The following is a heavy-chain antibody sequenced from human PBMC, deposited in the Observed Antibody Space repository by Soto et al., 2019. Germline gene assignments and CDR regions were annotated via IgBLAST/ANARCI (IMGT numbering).Heavy chain of an antibody. CDR3: ARDLGPPNWFDS. D-gene: IGHD2-8*01. Sequence: QVQLVQSGAEMKQPGASVKVSCKTSGYAFSGYRLSWVRQGPGQGLEWMGWISGYNGNTDYAQEFQGRVTMTTDTSTSTAYMELRSLRSDDTAVYYCARDLGPPNWFDSWGQGTLVTVSS. CDR1: GYAFSGYR. J-gene: IGHJ5*01. V-gene: IGHV1-18*01. CDR2: ISGYNGNT.